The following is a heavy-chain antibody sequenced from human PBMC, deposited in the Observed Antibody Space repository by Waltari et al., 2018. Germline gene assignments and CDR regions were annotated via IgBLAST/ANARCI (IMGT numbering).Heavy chain of an antibody. V-gene: IGHV4-59*01. CDR3: ARGYYYDSSGTPGEIYFDY. CDR2: IYYSGST. CDR1: GGSISSYY. Sequence: QVQLQESGPGLVKPSETLSLTCTVSGGSISSYYWSWIRQPPGKGLEWIGYIYYSGSTNYNPSLKSRVTISVDTSKNQFSLKLSSVTAADTAVYYCARGYYYDSSGTPGEIYFDYWGQGTLVTVSS. D-gene: IGHD3-22*01. J-gene: IGHJ4*02.